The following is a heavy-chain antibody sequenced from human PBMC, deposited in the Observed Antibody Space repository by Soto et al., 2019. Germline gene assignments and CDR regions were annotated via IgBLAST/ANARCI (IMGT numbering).Heavy chain of an antibody. Sequence: EVQLVESGGGLVQPGGSLRLSCAASGFTVRNNYMSWVRQAPGKGLEWVSVIYSGGATYYADSVKGRFTISRDNSKNTLYLQMNSLRVEDTALYYCARDPPVGGDYYYMDVWCKGTTVTVSS. CDR1: GFTVRNNY. D-gene: IGHD3-16*01. CDR3: ARDPPVGGDYYYMDV. J-gene: IGHJ6*03. V-gene: IGHV3-66*01. CDR2: IYSGGAT.